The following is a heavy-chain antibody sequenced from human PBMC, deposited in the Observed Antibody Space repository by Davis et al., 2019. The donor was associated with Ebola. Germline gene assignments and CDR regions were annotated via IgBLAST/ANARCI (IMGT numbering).Heavy chain of an antibody. CDR1: GGSISSYS. CDR2: LYYSGST. D-gene: IGHD5-18*01. V-gene: IGHV4-59*01. J-gene: IGHJ5*02. CDR3: ARVVTNWFDP. Sequence: PSETLSLTCTVSGGSISSYSWSWIRQPPGKGLELIGYLYYSGSTNYNPSLKSRVTISVDTSKNQFSLKLSSVTAADTAMYFCARVVTNWFDPWGQGSLVTVSS.